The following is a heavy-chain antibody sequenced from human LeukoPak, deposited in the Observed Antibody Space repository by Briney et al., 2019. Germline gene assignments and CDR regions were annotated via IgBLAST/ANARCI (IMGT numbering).Heavy chain of an antibody. D-gene: IGHD6-19*01. Sequence: PSETLSLTCSVSGAPVARYYWSWIRQPPGKGLEWIGHIYTSGSTNYNPSLKSRVTIAVDTSKNQFSLKLNSVTAADTAMFYCARLVALPGYAFDIWGQGTMVTVSS. CDR2: IYTSGST. CDR3: ARLVALPGYAFDI. V-gene: IGHV4-4*09. J-gene: IGHJ3*02. CDR1: GAPVARYY.